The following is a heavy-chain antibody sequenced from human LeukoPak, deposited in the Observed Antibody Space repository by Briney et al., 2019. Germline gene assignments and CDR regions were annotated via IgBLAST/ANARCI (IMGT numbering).Heavy chain of an antibody. J-gene: IGHJ4*02. D-gene: IGHD3-9*01. Sequence: ASVKVSCKASGGTFSSYAISWVRQAPGQGLEWMGWISAYNGNTNYAQKLQGRVTMTTDTSTSTAYMELRSLRSDDTAVYYCARLGLQNYDILTGYPGGPDYWGQGTLVTVSS. V-gene: IGHV1-18*01. CDR3: ARLGLQNYDILTGYPGGPDY. CDR1: GGTFSSYA. CDR2: ISAYNGNT.